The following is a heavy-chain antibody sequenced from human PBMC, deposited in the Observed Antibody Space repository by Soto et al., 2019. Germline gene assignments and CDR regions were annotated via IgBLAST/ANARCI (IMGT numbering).Heavy chain of an antibody. CDR1: GYTFTDNY. CDR2: IIPIFGTA. J-gene: IGHJ6*02. V-gene: IGHV1-69*13. CDR3: ASDSLASLYSSSSDYYYYGMDV. D-gene: IGHD6-13*01. Sequence: SVKVSCKASGYTFTDNYIHWVRQAPGQGLEWMGGIIPIFGTANYAQKFQGRVTITADESTSTAYMELSSLRSEDTAVYYCASDSLASLYSSSSDYYYYGMDVWGPGTTVTGSS.